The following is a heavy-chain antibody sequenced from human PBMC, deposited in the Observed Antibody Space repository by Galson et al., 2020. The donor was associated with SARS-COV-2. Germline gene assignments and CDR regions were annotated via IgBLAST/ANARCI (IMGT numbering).Heavy chain of an antibody. V-gene: IGHV1-8*01. J-gene: IGHJ5*02. D-gene: IGHD5-18*01. Sequence: ASVKVSCKASGYTFTNYDIHWVRQATGEGLEWMGWMNPKSGNTGYVQKFQGRVTMTRDTSTSTAYMELSSLRSEDTAVYYCARVWERGFSYGNWFDPWGQGTLGTVSS. CDR1: GYTFTNYD. CDR3: ARVWERGFSYGNWFDP. CDR2: MNPKSGNT.